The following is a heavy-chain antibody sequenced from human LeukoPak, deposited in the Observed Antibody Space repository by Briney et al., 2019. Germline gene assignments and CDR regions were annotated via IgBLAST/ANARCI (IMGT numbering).Heavy chain of an antibody. V-gene: IGHV3-23*01. D-gene: IGHD3-3*01. Sequence: GGSLRLSRAASGFTFSSYGMSWVRQAPGKGLEWVSGITGSGGSTYYADSVKGRFTISRDNSKNTLYLQMNSLRAEDTAIYYCARDERLLSFLKWGQGTLVTVSS. CDR1: GFTFSSYG. J-gene: IGHJ4*02. CDR2: ITGSGGST. CDR3: ARDERLLSFLK.